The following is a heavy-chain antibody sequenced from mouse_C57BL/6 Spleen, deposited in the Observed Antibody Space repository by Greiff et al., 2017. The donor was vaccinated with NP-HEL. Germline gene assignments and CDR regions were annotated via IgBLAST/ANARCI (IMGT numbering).Heavy chain of an antibody. CDR2: IYPGDGDT. CDR3: ARRDYYGSSYGFDY. Sequence: QVQLQQSGAELVKPGASVKISCKASGYAFSSYWMNWVKQRPGKGLEWIGQIYPGDGDTNYNGKFKGKATLTADKSSSTAYMQLSSLTSEDSAVYCCARRDYYGSSYGFDYWGQGTTLTVSS. CDR1: GYAFSSYW. J-gene: IGHJ2*01. D-gene: IGHD1-1*01. V-gene: IGHV1-80*01.